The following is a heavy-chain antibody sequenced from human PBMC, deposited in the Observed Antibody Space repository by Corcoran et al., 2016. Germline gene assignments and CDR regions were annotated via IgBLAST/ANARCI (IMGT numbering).Heavy chain of an antibody. Sequence: QVQLQESGPGLVKPSETLSPTCTVSGGSIYSYYWSWIRQPPGKGLEWIGNIYYSGSTNYNPSLKSRVTISVDTSKNQLSLKLNSVTAADTAVYYCARQVGAVAPLNWFDPWGQGTLVTVSS. D-gene: IGHD2-15*01. J-gene: IGHJ5*02. CDR3: ARQVGAVAPLNWFDP. CDR2: IYYSGST. CDR1: GGSIYSYY. V-gene: IGHV4-59*08.